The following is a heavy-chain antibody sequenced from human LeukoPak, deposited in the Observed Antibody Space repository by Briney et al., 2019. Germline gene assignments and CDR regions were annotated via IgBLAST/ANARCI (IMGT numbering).Heavy chain of an antibody. V-gene: IGHV4-59*01. J-gene: IGHJ4*02. CDR1: GGSISGYY. CDR3: ARTTSLVLSYGSGSYGLPRPYYFDY. D-gene: IGHD3-10*01. CDR2: IYYSGST. Sequence: ETRSLTCTVSGGSISGYYWSWIRQPPGKGLEWIGYIYYSGSTKYNPSLKSRVTISVDTSKNQFSLKLSSVTAADTAVYYCARTTSLVLSYGSGSYGLPRPYYFDYWGQGTLVTVSS.